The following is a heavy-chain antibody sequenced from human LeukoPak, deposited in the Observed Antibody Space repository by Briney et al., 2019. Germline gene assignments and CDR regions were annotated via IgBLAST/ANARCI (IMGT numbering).Heavy chain of an antibody. CDR2: ISWNSGSI. CDR1: GFTFDVYA. CDR3: AKDMGYYDRSGNDAVDI. Sequence: GRSLRLSCAASGFTFDVYAMHWVRQAPGKGLEWVSGISWNSGSIGYAESVKGRFTISRDNAKNSLYLQMNSLRAEDTALYYCAKDMGYYDRSGNDAVDIWGQGTMVTVSS. V-gene: IGHV3-9*01. D-gene: IGHD3-22*01. J-gene: IGHJ3*02.